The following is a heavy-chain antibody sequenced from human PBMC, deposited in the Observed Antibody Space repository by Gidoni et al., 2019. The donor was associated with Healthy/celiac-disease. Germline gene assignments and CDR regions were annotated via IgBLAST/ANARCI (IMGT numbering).Heavy chain of an antibody. CDR3: ASANDYARLALDY. J-gene: IGHJ4*02. V-gene: IGHV1-8*01. Sequence: GYAQKFQGRVTMTRNTSISTAYMELSSLRSEDTAVYYCASANDYARLALDYWGQGTLVTVSS. D-gene: IGHD4-17*01.